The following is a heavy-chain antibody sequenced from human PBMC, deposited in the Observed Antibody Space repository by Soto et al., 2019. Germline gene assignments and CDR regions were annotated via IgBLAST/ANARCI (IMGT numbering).Heavy chain of an antibody. CDR3: VRDLDGSGSYYTDY. V-gene: IGHV1-18*04. Sequence: ASVKVSCKASGYTFTSYGISWVRQAPGQGLGWMGWISVYNGNTKYAQNLQGRVTMTTDTSTSTAYMELRSPRSDDTAVYYCVRDLDGSGSYYTDYWGLGTLVNVSS. D-gene: IGHD3-10*01. CDR2: ISVYNGNT. J-gene: IGHJ4*02. CDR1: GYTFTSYG.